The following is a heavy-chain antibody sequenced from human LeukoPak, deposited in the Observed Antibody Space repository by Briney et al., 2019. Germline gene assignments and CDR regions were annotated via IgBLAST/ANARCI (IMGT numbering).Heavy chain of an antibody. CDR1: GYTFTSYD. CDR2: MNPNSGNT. J-gene: IGHJ4*02. Sequence: GASVKVSCKASGYTFTSYDINWVRPATGQGLDWMGWMNPNSGNTGYAQKFQGRVTMTRSTSISTAYMELSSLRSEDTAVYYCARVDSSGWYYFDYWGQGTLVTVSS. CDR3: ARVDSSGWYYFDY. D-gene: IGHD6-19*01. V-gene: IGHV1-8*01.